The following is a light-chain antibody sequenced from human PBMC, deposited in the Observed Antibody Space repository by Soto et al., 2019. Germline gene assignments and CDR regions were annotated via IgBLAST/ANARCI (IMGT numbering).Light chain of an antibody. CDR3: QSYDSSLSGYV. Sequence: QSALTQPPSVSGAPGQRVTISCTGRSSNIGAGYDVHWYQQLPGTAPKLLIYANNYRPSGVPDRFSGSKSGTSASLAITGLQAEDEADYYCQSYDSSLSGYVFGTGTKVTVL. V-gene: IGLV1-40*01. J-gene: IGLJ1*01. CDR2: ANN. CDR1: SSNIGAGYD.